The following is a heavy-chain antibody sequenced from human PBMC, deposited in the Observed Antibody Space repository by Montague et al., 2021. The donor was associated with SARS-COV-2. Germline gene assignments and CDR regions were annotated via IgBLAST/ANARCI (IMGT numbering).Heavy chain of an antibody. CDR2: TYRGTYL. J-gene: IGHJ4*02. CDR3: ARYTEYPRYFDY. Sequence: SETLSLTCAVPCSSTISYYWGAIRQPPRMSPDRKGNTYRGTYLDYNPSLRSRVTISTDMSKNHFSLILTSVTAADTAVYYCARYTEYPRYFDYWGQGILVTVSS. V-gene: IGHV4-4*08. D-gene: IGHD2-2*01. CDR1: CSSTISYY.